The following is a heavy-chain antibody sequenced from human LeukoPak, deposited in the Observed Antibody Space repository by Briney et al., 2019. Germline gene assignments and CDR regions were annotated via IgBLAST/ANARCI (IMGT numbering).Heavy chain of an antibody. CDR1: GFTFSSFA. CDR3: AKDSQYCSGANCYFYYFEA. CDR2: ISSNGGYT. J-gene: IGHJ4*02. Sequence: GGSLRLSCAAPGFTFSSFAMSWVRQAPGRGLEWLSGISSNGGYTYYADSVKGRSTVSRDNSKNTLYLEVNSLRADDSAVYYCAKDSQYCSGANCYFYYFEAWGQGARVTVSS. V-gene: IGHV3-23*01. D-gene: IGHD2-15*01.